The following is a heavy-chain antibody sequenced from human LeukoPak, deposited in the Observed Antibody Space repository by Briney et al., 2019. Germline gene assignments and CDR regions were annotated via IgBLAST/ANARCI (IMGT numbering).Heavy chain of an antibody. J-gene: IGHJ4*02. CDR2: IYYSGST. CDR1: GGSISSYY. Sequence: PSETLSLTCTVSGGSISSYYWSWIRQPPGKGLEWIGYIYYSGSTNYNPSLKSRVTISVDTSKNQFSLQLNSVTPEDTAVYYCARDYSLLRYFDWLLRFDYWGQGTLVTVSS. D-gene: IGHD3-9*01. V-gene: IGHV4-59*12. CDR3: ARDYSLLRYFDWLLRFDY.